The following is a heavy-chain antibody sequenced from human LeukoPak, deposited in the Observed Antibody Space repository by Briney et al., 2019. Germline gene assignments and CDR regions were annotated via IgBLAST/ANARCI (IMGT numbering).Heavy chain of an antibody. Sequence: GGSLRLSCAASGFTFSSYWMHWVRHAPGQGLVWVSRINSDGSSTTYADSVKGRFTISRDNAKNTLYLQMNSLRAEDTVVYYCARGGSGSSPYFDYWGQGTLVTVSS. CDR2: INSDGSST. V-gene: IGHV3-74*01. CDR1: GFTFSSYW. CDR3: ARGGSGSSPYFDY. D-gene: IGHD6-13*01. J-gene: IGHJ4*02.